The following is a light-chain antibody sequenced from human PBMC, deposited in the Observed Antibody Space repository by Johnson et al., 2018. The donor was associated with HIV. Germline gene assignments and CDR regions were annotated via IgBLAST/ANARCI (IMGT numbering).Light chain of an antibody. J-gene: IGLJ1*01. CDR2: ENS. Sequence: QSVLTQPPSVSAAPGQKVTISCSGGSSNIGNNYVSWYQQLPRAAPKLLIYENSTRPSGIPDRFSASKSGTSATLDIPGLQTGDDADYYCGTWDNSLSAHFVFGSGTKITVL. CDR1: SSNIGNNY. V-gene: IGLV1-51*02. CDR3: GTWDNSLSAHFV.